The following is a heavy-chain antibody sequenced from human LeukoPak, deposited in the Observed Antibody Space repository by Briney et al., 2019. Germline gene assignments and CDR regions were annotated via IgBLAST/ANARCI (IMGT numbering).Heavy chain of an antibody. CDR3: ARVNSDCSNEICNVGYYYYMDI. Sequence: SETLSLTCSVSDDSMNNYYWSWLRQSPGKGLEWIGNVYYRGTTNYNPSLKNRVTIAVDTSKKQVSLKVTAMTAADTAVYYCARVNSDCSNEICNVGYYYYMDIWGKGTTVTVSS. V-gene: IGHV4-59*01. D-gene: IGHD2-8*01. CDR1: DDSMNNYY. J-gene: IGHJ6*03. CDR2: VYYRGTT.